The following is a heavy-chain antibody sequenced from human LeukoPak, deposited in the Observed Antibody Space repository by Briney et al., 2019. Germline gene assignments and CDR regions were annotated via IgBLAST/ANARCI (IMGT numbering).Heavy chain of an antibody. CDR1: GGSITSSSHH. Sequence: SETLSLTCIVSGGSITSSSHHWGWIRQPPGKGLEWIGNIYYSGSTYYNPSLKSRVTISVDTSKNQFSLKLSSVTAADTAVYYCARHLAGHFGGFFFDYWGQGTLVTVSS. D-gene: IGHD2-21*01. CDR2: IYYSGST. CDR3: ARHLAGHFGGFFFDY. J-gene: IGHJ4*02. V-gene: IGHV4-39*07.